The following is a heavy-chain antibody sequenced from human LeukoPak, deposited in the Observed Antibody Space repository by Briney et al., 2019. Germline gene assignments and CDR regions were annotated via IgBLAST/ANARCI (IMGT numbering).Heavy chain of an antibody. V-gene: IGHV3-23*01. Sequence: GGSLRLSCAASGFTFSTYAMSWVRQAPGKGREWVSAISGSGGSTYYADSVKGRFTISRDNSKNTLYLQMNSLRAEDTAVYYCAKVLVPAAIDYYYGMDVWGQGTTVTVSS. CDR3: AKVLVPAAIDYYYGMDV. CDR2: ISGSGGST. CDR1: GFTFSTYA. D-gene: IGHD2-2*01. J-gene: IGHJ6*02.